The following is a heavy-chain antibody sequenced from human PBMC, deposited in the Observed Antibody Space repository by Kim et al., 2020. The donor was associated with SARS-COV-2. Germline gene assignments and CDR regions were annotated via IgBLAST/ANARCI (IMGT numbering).Heavy chain of an antibody. Sequence: RSRYIYYADAVKGRFTISRDNAKNALYLKMNSRRAEDTAVYYCARRPRDYWGQGTLVTVSS. CDR2: RSRYI. CDR3: ARRPRDY. V-gene: IGHV3-21*01. J-gene: IGHJ4*02.